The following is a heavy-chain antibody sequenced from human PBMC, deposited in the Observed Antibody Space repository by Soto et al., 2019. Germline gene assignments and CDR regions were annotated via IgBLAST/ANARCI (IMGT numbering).Heavy chain of an antibody. CDR2: ISYDGSNK. D-gene: IGHD3-3*01. J-gene: IGHJ6*02. Sequence: GGSLRLSCAASGFTFSSYAMHWVRQAPGKGLEWVAVISYDGSNKYYADSVKGRFTISRDNSKNTLYLQMNSLRAEDTAVYYCAREILKRPGITIFGVVPHRRNYYYYGMDVWGQGTTVTVPS. CDR3: AREILKRPGITIFGVVPHRRNYYYYGMDV. V-gene: IGHV3-30-3*01. CDR1: GFTFSSYA.